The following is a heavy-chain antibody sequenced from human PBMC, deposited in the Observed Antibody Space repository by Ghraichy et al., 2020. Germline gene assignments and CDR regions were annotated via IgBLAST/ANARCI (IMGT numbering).Heavy chain of an antibody. CDR3: AKDINPAVPNTNDYGDFPDY. Sequence: GGSLRLSCAASGFTFDDYAMHWVRQAPGKGLEWVSLISGDGGSTYYADSVKGRFTISRDNSKNSLYLQMNSLRTEDTALYYCAKDINPAVPNTNDYGDFPDYWGQGTLVTVSS. D-gene: IGHD4-17*01. J-gene: IGHJ4*02. CDR2: ISGDGGST. V-gene: IGHV3-43*02. CDR1: GFTFDDYA.